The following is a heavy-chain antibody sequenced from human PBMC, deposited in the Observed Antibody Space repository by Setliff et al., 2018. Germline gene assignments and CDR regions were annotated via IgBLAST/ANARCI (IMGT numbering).Heavy chain of an antibody. D-gene: IGHD2-15*01. Sequence: GASVKVSCKASGGTFSSYAISWVRQAPGQGLEWMGGIIPIFGTANYAQKFQGRVTITADESTSTAYMELSSRRSEDTAVYYCARGAPGGKDYYYYYMDVWGKGTTVTVSS. CDR2: IIPIFGTA. V-gene: IGHV1-69*13. CDR1: GGTFSSYA. J-gene: IGHJ6*03. CDR3: ARGAPGGKDYYYYYMDV.